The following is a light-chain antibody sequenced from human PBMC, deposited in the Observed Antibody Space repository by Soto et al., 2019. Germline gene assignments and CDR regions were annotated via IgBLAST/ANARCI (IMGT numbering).Light chain of an antibody. Sequence: QSALTQPRSVSGSPGQSVTISCTGTSSDVGGFNYVSWSQQYPGKAPKVMIYDVKTRPSGVPDRFSGSKSGNTASLTISGLQAEDEADYYCCSYAGSYTFVFGTGTKLTVL. CDR1: SSDVGGFNY. CDR3: CSYAGSYTFV. J-gene: IGLJ1*01. CDR2: DVK. V-gene: IGLV2-11*01.